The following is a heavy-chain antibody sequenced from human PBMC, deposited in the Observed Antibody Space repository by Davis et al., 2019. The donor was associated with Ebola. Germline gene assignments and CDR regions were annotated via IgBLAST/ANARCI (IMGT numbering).Heavy chain of an antibody. CDR1: GFTFSTYS. CDR2: ISGSATST. CDR3: ARDAFSLSRYDTEDH. V-gene: IGHV3-48*04. D-gene: IGHD3-9*01. Sequence: SLKISCAASGFTFSTYSMNWVRQAPGKGLEWVSYISGSATSTFYADSVKGRFTISRDNARDSLYLQMDSLRVEDTAIYYCARDAFSLSRYDTEDHWGQGTLVTVSS. J-gene: IGHJ4*02.